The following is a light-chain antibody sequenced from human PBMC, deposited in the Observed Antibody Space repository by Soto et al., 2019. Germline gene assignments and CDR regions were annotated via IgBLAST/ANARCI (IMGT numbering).Light chain of an antibody. V-gene: IGKV1-33*01. CDR2: DVS. J-gene: IGKJ1*01. CDR1: QDIKSN. CDR3: QHYNSYSEA. Sequence: DIQMTQSPPSLSGFVGDRVSITCRSSQDIKSNLNWYQQKPGEAPKLLISDVSNLETGVPSRFSGSGSGTYFTFSISSLQPEDRATYYCQHYNSYSEAFGQGTKVELK.